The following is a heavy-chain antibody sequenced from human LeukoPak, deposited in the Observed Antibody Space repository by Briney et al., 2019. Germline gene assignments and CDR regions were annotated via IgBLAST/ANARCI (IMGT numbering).Heavy chain of an antibody. CDR3: ARLAAADTY. D-gene: IGHD6-13*01. V-gene: IGHV3-30*01. CDR1: GFTFSSYA. J-gene: IGHJ4*02. CDR2: ISYDGSNK. Sequence: PGGSPRLSCAASGFTFSSYAMHWVRQAPGKGLEWVAVISYDGSNKYYADSVKGRFTISRDNSKNTLYLQMNSLRAEDTAVYYCARLAAADTYWGQGTLVTVSS.